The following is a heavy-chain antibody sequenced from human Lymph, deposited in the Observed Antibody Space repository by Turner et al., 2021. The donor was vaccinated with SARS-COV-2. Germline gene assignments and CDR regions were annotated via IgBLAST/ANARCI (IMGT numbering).Heavy chain of an antibody. CDR2: IYYRANN. D-gene: IGHD5-12*01. Sequence: QVQLQESGPRLGKPLETLSPPCTVSGGSLHSNSWSWIRQPPGKRLEWSGYIYYRANNNYNPSLKSRVTISVDTTKNQFSLKLTSVTAADTAIYYCARENVDNWVDPWGQGILVTVSS. CDR1: GGSLHSNS. J-gene: IGHJ5*02. V-gene: IGHV4-59*01. CDR3: ARENVDNWVDP.